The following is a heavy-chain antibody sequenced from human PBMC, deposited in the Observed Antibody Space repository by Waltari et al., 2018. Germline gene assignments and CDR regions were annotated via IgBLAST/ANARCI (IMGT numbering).Heavy chain of an antibody. CDR3: AKGGYGSDWYFDL. J-gene: IGHJ2*01. Sequence: QVQLVQSGAEVKKPGASVKVSCKASGYTFTDYHMHWVRQAPGQGLEWRGWIDPKRGGTNSVRKCEGRVTMTRDTSISTAYMELSRLRSDDTAVYYCAKGGYGSDWYFDLWGRGTLVIVSS. V-gene: IGHV1-2*02. CDR2: IDPKRGGT. CDR1: GYTFTDYH. D-gene: IGHD3-10*01.